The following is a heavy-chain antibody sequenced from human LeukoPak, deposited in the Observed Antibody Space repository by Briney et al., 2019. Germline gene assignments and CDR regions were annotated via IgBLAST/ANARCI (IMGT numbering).Heavy chain of an antibody. J-gene: IGHJ4*02. V-gene: IGHV3-48*01. D-gene: IGHD5-12*01. Sequence: GGSLRLSCAASGFTFSSYEMNWVRQAPGKGLEWVSYISSSSSTIYYADSVKGRFTISRDNAKNSLYLQMNSLRAEDTAVYYCARGWLGGLFDYWGQGTLVTVSS. CDR2: ISSSSSTI. CDR1: GFTFSSYE. CDR3: ARGWLGGLFDY.